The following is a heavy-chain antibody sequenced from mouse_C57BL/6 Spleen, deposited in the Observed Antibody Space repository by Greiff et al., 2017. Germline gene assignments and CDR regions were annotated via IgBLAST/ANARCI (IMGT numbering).Heavy chain of an antibody. V-gene: IGHV1-82*01. D-gene: IGHD1-1*01. Sequence: QVQLKESGPELVKPGASVKISCKASGYAFSSSWMNWVKQRPGKGLEWIGRIYPGDGDTNYNGKFKGKATLTADKSSSTAYMQLSSLTSEDSAVYFCARSELRYFDVWGTGTTVTVSS. CDR3: ARSELRYFDV. CDR1: GYAFSSSW. J-gene: IGHJ1*03. CDR2: IYPGDGDT.